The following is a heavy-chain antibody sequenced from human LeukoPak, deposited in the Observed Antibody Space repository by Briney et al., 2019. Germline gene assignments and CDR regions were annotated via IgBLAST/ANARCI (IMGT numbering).Heavy chain of an antibody. CDR3: ARDGASGYLADY. CDR1: GYTLTGYY. J-gene: IGHJ4*02. V-gene: IGHV1-2*02. D-gene: IGHD3-3*01. Sequence: ASVKLSCKASGYTLTGYYMHWVRQAPGQGLEWMGWINPNSGGTNYAQKFQGRVTMTRDTSISTAYMELSRLGSDDTAVYYCARDGASGYLADYWGQGTLVTVSS. CDR2: INPNSGGT.